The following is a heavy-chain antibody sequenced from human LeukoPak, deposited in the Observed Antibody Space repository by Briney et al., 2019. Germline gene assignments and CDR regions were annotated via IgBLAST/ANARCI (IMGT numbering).Heavy chain of an antibody. Sequence: SETLSLTXXVSGGSXXXXXXXXIXXXXXXXXXXXXXVCSSGGADYNPSLXXXVXXXFDTSRNQLSLKLSSVTAADTAVYYCATLPRGTQPPDYFHHWGQGTLVTVSS. D-gene: IGHD1-1*01. CDR3: ATLPRGTQPPDYFHH. V-gene: IGHV4-59*08. CDR1: GGSXXXXX. CDR2: VCSSGGA. J-gene: IGHJ1*01.